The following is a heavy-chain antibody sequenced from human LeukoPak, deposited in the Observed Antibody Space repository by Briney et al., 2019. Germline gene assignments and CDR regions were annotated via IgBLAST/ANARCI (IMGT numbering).Heavy chain of an antibody. CDR1: GFTFSSYG. V-gene: IGHV3-48*04. J-gene: IGHJ4*02. CDR3: ARDRDTDWFFDF. CDR2: ISSSGSTI. Sequence: PGRSLRLSCAASGFTFSSYGMHWVRQAPGRGLEWVSYISSSGSTIYYADSVKGRFTISRDNAKNSLYLQMNSLRAEDTAVYYCARDRDTDWFFDFWGQGTLVTVSS. D-gene: IGHD5-18*01.